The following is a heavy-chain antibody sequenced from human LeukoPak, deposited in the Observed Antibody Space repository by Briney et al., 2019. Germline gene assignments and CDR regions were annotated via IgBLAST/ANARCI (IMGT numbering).Heavy chain of an antibody. CDR2: IYYSGST. CDR1: GGSISSSSYY. V-gene: IGHV4-39*01. D-gene: IGHD3-16*01. J-gene: IGHJ4*02. Sequence: PSETLSLTCTVSGGSISSSSYYWGWIRQPPGKGLEWIGSIYYSGSTYYNPSLKSRVTISVDTSKNQFSLKLSSVTAADTAVYYCALASGGTDSFFDYWGQGTLVTVSS. CDR3: ALASGGTDSFFDY.